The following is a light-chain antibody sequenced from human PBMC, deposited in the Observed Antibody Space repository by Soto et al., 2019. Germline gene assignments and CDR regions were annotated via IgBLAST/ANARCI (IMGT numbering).Light chain of an antibody. CDR3: QSAESSGTYVA. Sequence: SYELTQSPSVSVSPGQTARIICSGDALPKQYAYWYQQKPGQAPVLVISKDTERPSGIPERFSGASSGTTVTLTITGVQAEDEADYYCQSAESSGTYVAFGGGTKLTVL. CDR1: ALPKQY. V-gene: IGLV3-25*03. J-gene: IGLJ2*01. CDR2: KDT.